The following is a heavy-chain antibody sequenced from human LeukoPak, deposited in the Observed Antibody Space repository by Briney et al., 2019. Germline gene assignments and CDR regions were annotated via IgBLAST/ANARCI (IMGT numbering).Heavy chain of an antibody. J-gene: IGHJ4*02. CDR2: IKQDGSEK. D-gene: IGHD6-6*01. CDR3: AREYSSSGFDY. V-gene: IGHV3-7*01. Sequence: GGSLRLSCAASGFTFSTSWMSWVRQAPGKGLEWVANIKQDGSEKYYVDSVKGRFTISRDNAKNSLYLQMNSLRAEDTAVYYCAREYSSSGFDYWGQGTLVTVSS. CDR1: GFTFSTSW.